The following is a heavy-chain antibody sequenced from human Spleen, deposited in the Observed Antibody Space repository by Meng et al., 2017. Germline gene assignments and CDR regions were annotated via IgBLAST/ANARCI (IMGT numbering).Heavy chain of an antibody. V-gene: IGHV4-59*01. CDR1: GGSISSYY. D-gene: IGHD3-22*01. CDR2: IYYSGST. Sequence: SETLSLTCTVSGGSISSYYWSWIRQPPGKGLEWIGYIYYSGSTNYNTSLKSRVTISVDTSKNQFSLKLSSVTAADTAVYYCARGHRYYYDSSGYYYYFDYWGQGTLVTVSS. J-gene: IGHJ4*02. CDR3: ARGHRYYYDSSGYYYYFDY.